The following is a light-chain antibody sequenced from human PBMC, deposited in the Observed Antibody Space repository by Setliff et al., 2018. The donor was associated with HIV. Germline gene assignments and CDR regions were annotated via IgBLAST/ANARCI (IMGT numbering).Light chain of an antibody. Sequence: QSALTQPPSASGSPGQSVTISCTGTSSDVGSYNYVSWYQQHPGKAPKVMIYEVSKRPSGVPDRFSGSKSGNTASLTISGLQAEDEADYYCSSYTTSATVVFGGGTKVTVL. V-gene: IGLV2-8*01. J-gene: IGLJ2*01. CDR2: EVS. CDR3: SSYTTSATVV. CDR1: SSDVGSYNY.